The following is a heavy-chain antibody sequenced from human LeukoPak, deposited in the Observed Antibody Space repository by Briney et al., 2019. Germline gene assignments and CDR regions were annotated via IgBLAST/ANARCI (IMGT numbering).Heavy chain of an antibody. CDR1: GFTFSSYG. V-gene: IGHV3-30*03. J-gene: IGHJ4*02. D-gene: IGHD3-22*01. CDR3: ARDPYYYDSSGYPHYFDY. Sequence: PGRSLRLSCAASGFTFSSYGMNWVRQAPGKGLEWVAVISYDGSNKYYADSVKGRFTISRDNSKNTLYLQMNSLRAEDTAVYYCARDPYYYDSSGYPHYFDYWGQGTLVTVSS. CDR2: ISYDGSNK.